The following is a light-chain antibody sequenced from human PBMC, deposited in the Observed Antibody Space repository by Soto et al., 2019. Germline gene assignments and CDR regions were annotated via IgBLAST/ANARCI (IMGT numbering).Light chain of an antibody. V-gene: IGKV1-39*01. CDR2: AAS. J-gene: IGKJ1*01. Sequence: DIQMTQSPSSLSASVGDRVTSTCRASQSISSYLNWYEQKPGKAPKLLIYAASSLQSGVPSRFSGSGSGTDFTLTIRRLEPEDFAVYYCQQYGSSPPWKCGQGTKGDIK. CDR3: QQYGSSPPWK. CDR1: QSISSY.